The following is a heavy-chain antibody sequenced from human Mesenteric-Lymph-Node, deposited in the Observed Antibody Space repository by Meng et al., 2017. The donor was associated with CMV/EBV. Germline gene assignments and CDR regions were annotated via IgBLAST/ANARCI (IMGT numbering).Heavy chain of an antibody. V-gene: IGHV3-23*01. CDR2: ISCSGGST. CDR3: AKDSRCDFWSGYYPVNWFDP. D-gene: IGHD3-3*01. J-gene: IGHJ5*02. CDR1: GFTFSSYA. Sequence: GESLKISCAASGFTFSSYAMSWVRQAPGKGLEWVSAISCSGGSTYYADSVKGRFTISRDNSKNTLYLQMNSLRAEDTAIYYCAKDSRCDFWSGYYPVNWFDPWGQGTLVTVSS.